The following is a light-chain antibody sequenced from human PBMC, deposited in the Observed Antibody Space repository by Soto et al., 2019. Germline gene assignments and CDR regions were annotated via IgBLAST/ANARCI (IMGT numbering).Light chain of an antibody. V-gene: IGLV2-23*01. J-gene: IGLJ3*02. CDR1: NSDVLSYDA. CDR2: EGT. Sequence: QSALTQPASVFGSPGQSITISCTGTNSDVLSYDAVSWYQHHPGKAPKLIIYEGTKRPSGISNRFSGPKSGNMASLTISGLQAEDEADYYCCSYADSNGWVFGGGTKLTVL. CDR3: CSYADSNGWV.